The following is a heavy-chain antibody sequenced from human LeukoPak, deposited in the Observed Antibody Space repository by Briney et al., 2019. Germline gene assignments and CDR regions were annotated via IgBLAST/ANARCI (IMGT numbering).Heavy chain of an antibody. V-gene: IGHV1-69*05. CDR3: ARVNKGYCSGGSCYPLGY. D-gene: IGHD2-15*01. CDR1: GGTFSSYA. J-gene: IGHJ4*02. Sequence: GASVKVSCKASGGTFSSYAISWVRQAPGQGLEWMGRIIPIFGTANYAQKFQGRVTITTDESTSTAYMELSRLRSDDTAVYYCARVNKGYCSGGSCYPLGYWGQGTLVTVSS. CDR2: IIPIFGTA.